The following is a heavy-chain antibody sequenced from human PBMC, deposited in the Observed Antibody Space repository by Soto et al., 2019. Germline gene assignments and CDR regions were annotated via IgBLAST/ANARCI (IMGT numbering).Heavy chain of an antibody. CDR1: GGAFNGYY. CDR2: INHSGTV. J-gene: IGHJ4*02. CDR3: ARAGAALVRGSIGCFDY. V-gene: IGHV4-34*01. Sequence: QVHLQQWGAGLLKPSETLSLTCAVNGGAFNGYYWTWIRQSPGKGLQWIGEINHSGTVDYNPSLKSRVTFSIDTSKKQFSLTLTSVTAADTAVYYCARAGAALVRGSIGCFDYWGQGTLVTVSS. D-gene: IGHD3-10*01.